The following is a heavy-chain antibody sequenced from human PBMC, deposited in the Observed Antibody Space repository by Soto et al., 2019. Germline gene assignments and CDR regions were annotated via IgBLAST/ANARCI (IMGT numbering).Heavy chain of an antibody. V-gene: IGHV3-23*01. J-gene: IGHJ6*03. CDR1: GFTFSSYA. CDR3: AKDGITMVRGGIMDYYYLDV. D-gene: IGHD3-10*01. CDR2: ISGSGGST. Sequence: GGSLRLSCAASGFTFSSYAMSWVRQAPGKGLEWVSAISGSGGSTYYADSVKGRFTISRDNSKNTLYLQMNSLRAEDTAVYYCAKDGITMVRGGIMDYYYLDVWGKGTTVTVSS.